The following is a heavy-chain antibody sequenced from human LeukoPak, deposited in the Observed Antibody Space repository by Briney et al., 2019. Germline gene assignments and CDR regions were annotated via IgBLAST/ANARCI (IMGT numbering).Heavy chain of an antibody. CDR1: GGSIRSGGYY. V-gene: IGHV4-31*03. D-gene: IGHD6-25*01. CDR3: ARDSGPYSSAARAFDY. Sequence: SASLSLTCTVSGGSIRSGGYYWSWIRQHPGKGLEWIGYILYSGSTTYNPSLRSRVTIPVDMSKNQFSLKLSSVTAADTAVYYCARDSGPYSSAARAFDYWGQGTLVTVSS. J-gene: IGHJ4*02. CDR2: ILYSGST.